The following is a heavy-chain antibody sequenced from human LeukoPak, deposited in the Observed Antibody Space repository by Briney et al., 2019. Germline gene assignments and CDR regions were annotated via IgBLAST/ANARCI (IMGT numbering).Heavy chain of an antibody. D-gene: IGHD3-9*01. V-gene: IGHV1-18*01. CDR1: GYTFTSYG. Sequence: ASVKVSCKASGYTFTSYGISWVRQAPGQWLEWRGWISAYNGNTNYAQMLQGRVTMTTDTSTSTAYMELRSLRSDDTAVYYCARVSYYDILTGYSKTSYFDYWGQGTLVTVSS. CDR3: ARVSYYDILTGYSKTSYFDY. J-gene: IGHJ4*02. CDR2: ISAYNGNT.